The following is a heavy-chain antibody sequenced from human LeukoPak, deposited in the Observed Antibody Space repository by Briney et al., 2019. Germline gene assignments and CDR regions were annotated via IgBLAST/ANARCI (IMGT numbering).Heavy chain of an antibody. CDR3: AKGMGYDSSGPYGMDV. J-gene: IGHJ6*02. D-gene: IGHD3-22*01. V-gene: IGHV3-9*01. CDR1: GFIFDDYV. Sequence: QAGGSLRLSCAASGFIFDDYVMRWVRQAPGKGLEWVSGISWNSGSIGYADSVKGRFTISRDNAKHSLYLQMNSLRAEDTALYYCAKGMGYDSSGPYGMDVWGQGTTVTVSS. CDR2: ISWNSGSI.